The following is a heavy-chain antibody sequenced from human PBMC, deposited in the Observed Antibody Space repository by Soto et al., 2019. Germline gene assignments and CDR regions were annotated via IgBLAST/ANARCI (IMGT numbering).Heavy chain of an antibody. Sequence: VVSLRLSCAASGFTFSSYSMNWVRQAPGKGLEWIAYISTGGSSIFYGASVKGRFTISRDNAKNSLYLQMNSLRDDDTAVYYCARYRAYAFDYWGQGILVTLS. CDR3: ARYRAYAFDY. V-gene: IGHV3-48*02. CDR1: GFTFSSYS. J-gene: IGHJ4*02. CDR2: ISTGGSSI. D-gene: IGHD3-16*01.